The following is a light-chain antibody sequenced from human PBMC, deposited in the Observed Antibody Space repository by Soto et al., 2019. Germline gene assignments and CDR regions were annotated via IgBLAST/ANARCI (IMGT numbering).Light chain of an antibody. CDR3: QHYDSDSEA. V-gene: IGKV1-5*03. CDR1: QTISSW. J-gene: IGKJ1*01. Sequence: DIQMTQSPSTLSGSVGDRVTITCRASQTISSWLAWYQQKPGKAPKLLIYKASTLKSGVPSRFSGSGSGTEFTLTISSLQADDFATYYCQHYDSDSEAFGQGTKVE. CDR2: KAS.